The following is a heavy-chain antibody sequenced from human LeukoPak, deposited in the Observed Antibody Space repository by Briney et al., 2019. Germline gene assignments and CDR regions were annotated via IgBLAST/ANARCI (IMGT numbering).Heavy chain of an antibody. J-gene: IGHJ4*02. V-gene: IGHV3-23*01. D-gene: IGHD4-11*01. CDR1: GFTFSSFA. CDR2: ITGSGGGT. CDR3: AKTPHDYSNYVDYFDY. Sequence: GGSLRLSCAASGFTFSSFAMNWVRQAPGKGLEWVSGITGSGGGTYYSDSVKGRFTISRDNSKNTLYLQMNSLRAEDTAVYYCAKTPHDYSNYVDYFDYWGQGTLVTVSS.